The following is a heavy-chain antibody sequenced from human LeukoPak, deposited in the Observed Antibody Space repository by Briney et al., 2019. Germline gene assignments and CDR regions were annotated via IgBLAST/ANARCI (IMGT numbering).Heavy chain of an antibody. J-gene: IGHJ4*02. CDR1: GFTFSSYW. D-gene: IGHD3-16*01. Sequence: SGGSLRLSCAASGFTFSSYWMHWVRQVPGKGLVWVSRINSDGSSTTYADSVKGRFTISRDNAKNTLYLQMNSLRAEDTAVYYRAREGVGYVHVDYWGQGTLVTVSS. V-gene: IGHV3-74*01. CDR3: AREGVGYVHVDY. CDR2: INSDGSST.